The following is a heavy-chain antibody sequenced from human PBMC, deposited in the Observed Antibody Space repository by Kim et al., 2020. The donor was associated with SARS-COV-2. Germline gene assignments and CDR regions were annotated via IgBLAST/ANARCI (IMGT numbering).Heavy chain of an antibody. D-gene: IGHD3-22*01. J-gene: IGHJ2*01. Sequence: SETLSLTCTVSGASISRTSYFWAWIRQPPGKGLEWIGSIYYSGITYYNPSLKSRVTVSVDTSRDQFSLNLTSLTAADTAVYYCARLPHDSRDGYPDLWGR. CDR1: GASISRTSYF. CDR2: IYYSGIT. CDR3: ARLPHDSRDGYPDL. V-gene: IGHV4-39*01.